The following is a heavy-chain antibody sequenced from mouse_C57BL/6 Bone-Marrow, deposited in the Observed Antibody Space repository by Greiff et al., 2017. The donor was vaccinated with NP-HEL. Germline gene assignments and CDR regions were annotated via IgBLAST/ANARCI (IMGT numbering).Heavy chain of an antibody. CDR3: TRGGGYGNYFDY. J-gene: IGHJ2*01. CDR1: GYTFTDYE. Sequence: QVQLKESGAELVRPGASVTLSCKASGYTFTDYEMHWVKQTPVHGLEWIGAIDPETGGTAYNQKFKGKAILTADKSSSTAYMELRSLTSEDSAVYYCTRGGGYGNYFDYWGQGTTLTVSS. CDR2: IDPETGGT. D-gene: IGHD2-1*01. V-gene: IGHV1-15*01.